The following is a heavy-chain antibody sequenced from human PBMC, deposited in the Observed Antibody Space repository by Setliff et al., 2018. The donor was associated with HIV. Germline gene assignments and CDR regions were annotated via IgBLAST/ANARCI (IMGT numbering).Heavy chain of an antibody. CDR2: VSYDAERK. D-gene: IGHD3-3*01. CDR3: ARDSAAWVTELGILGY. Sequence: GGSLRLSCEASGFTFRHYAMHWVRQAPGKGLEWVAVVSYDAERKYYADSVKGRFTISRDNPRNTVYPQMTGLRLDDTAVYYCARDSAAWVTELGILGYWGQGTLVTVSS. V-gene: IGHV3-30*03. J-gene: IGHJ4*02. CDR1: GFTFRHYA.